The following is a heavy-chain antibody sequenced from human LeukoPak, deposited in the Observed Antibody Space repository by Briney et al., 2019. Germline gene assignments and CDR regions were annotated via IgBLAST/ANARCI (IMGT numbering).Heavy chain of an antibody. CDR3: AKDHCSGGSCHYFDY. D-gene: IGHD2-15*01. J-gene: IGHJ4*02. CDR1: GGSISGYF. CDR2: ISGSGGST. V-gene: IGHV3-23*01. Sequence: ETLSLTCAVSGGSISGYFWSWVRQAPGKGLEWVSAISGSGGSTYYADSVKGRFTISRDNSKNTLYLQMNSLRAEDTAVYYCAKDHCSGGSCHYFDYWGQGTLVTVSS.